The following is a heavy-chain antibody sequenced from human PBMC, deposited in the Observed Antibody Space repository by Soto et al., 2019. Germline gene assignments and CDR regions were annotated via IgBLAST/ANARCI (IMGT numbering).Heavy chain of an antibody. CDR3: ARGRKVVTMVRGEGYYGMDV. CDR1: GFTFSSYG. Sequence: GSLRLCCAASGFTFSSYGMHWVRQAPGKGLEWVAVIWYDGSNKYYADSVKGRFTISRDDSKNTLYLQMNSLRAEDTAVYYCARGRKVVTMVRGEGYYGMDVCGQGTTVTVSS. D-gene: IGHD3-10*01. CDR2: IWYDGSNK. V-gene: IGHV3-33*08. J-gene: IGHJ6*02.